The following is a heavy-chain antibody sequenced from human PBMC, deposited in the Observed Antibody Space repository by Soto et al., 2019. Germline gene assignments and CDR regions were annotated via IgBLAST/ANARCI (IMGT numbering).Heavy chain of an antibody. V-gene: IGHV4-61*01. Sequence: QVQLQESGPGLVKPSETLSLTCTVSGGSVSSGSYYWRWIRQPPGKGLEWIGYIYYSGSTNYNPSLKRRVTISVDTSKNQFSLKLSSVTAADTAVYYCARSTIVPTMGDYWGQGTLVTVSS. J-gene: IGHJ4*02. CDR1: GGSVSSGSYY. CDR2: IYYSGST. CDR3: ARSTIVPTMGDY. D-gene: IGHD5-12*01.